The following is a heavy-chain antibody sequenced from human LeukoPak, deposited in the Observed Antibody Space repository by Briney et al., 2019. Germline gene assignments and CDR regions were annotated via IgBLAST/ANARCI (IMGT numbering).Heavy chain of an antibody. CDR2: INPSGGGT. CDR1: GYTFTNYY. Sequence: ASVKVSCKASGYTFTNYYIHWGRQAPGQGLGWKGIINPSGGGTTYAQKFQGRVTMTRDTSTSTVYMELSSLRSEDTAVYYCARDRGRFDPWGQGTLVTVSS. J-gene: IGHJ5*02. D-gene: IGHD6-13*01. V-gene: IGHV1-46*01. CDR3: ARDRGRFDP.